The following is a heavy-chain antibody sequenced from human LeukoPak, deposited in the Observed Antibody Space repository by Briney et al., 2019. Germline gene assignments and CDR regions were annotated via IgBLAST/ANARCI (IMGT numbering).Heavy chain of an antibody. CDR3: ASLNPHSSGDHAAADY. V-gene: IGHV3-53*04. D-gene: IGHD4-17*01. CDR1: GFTVSSNY. CDR2: IYSGGST. J-gene: IGHJ4*02. Sequence: GGSLRLSCAASGFTVSSNYMSWVRQAPGKGLEWVSVIYSGGSTYYADSVKGRFTISRRNSKNTLYLQMNSLRAEDTAVYYCASLNPHSSGDHAAADYWGQGTLVTVSS.